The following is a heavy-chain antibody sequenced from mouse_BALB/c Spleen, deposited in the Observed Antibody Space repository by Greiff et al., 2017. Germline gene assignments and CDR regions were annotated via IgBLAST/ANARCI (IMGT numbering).Heavy chain of an antibody. CDR1: GYTFTDYN. CDR2: INPNYDST. CDR3: ARALYYEYGKNYFDY. D-gene: IGHD2-4*01. V-gene: IGHV1-18*01. Sequence: VQLQQFGAELVKPGASVKISCKASGYTFTDYNMAWVKQSHGKSLEWIGDINPNYDSTSYNQKFKSKATLTVDKSSSTAYMQLSSLTSEDSAVYYCARALYYEYGKNYFDYWGEGTTLTVSS. J-gene: IGHJ2*01.